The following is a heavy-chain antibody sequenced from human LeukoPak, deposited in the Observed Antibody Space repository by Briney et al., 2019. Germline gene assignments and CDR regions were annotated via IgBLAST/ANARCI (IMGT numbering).Heavy chain of an antibody. V-gene: IGHV4-61*08. CDR1: GGSISSGGYS. J-gene: IGHJ6*03. D-gene: IGHD2-15*01. CDR2: IYYSGST. CDR3: ARAPVAGSSYYYMDV. Sequence: SETLSLTCTVSGGSISSGGYSWSWIRQPPGKGLEWIGYIYYSGSTNYNPSLKSRVTISVDTSKNQFSLKLSSVTAADTAVYYCARAPVAGSSYYYMDVWGKGTTVTVSS.